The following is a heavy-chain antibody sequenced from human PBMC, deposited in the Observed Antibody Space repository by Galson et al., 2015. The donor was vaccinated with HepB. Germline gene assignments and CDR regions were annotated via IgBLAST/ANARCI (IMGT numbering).Heavy chain of an antibody. CDR1: GYTFTSYY. CDR3: ARAVEDHDFWSGYSLYYYYMDV. J-gene: IGHJ6*03. Sequence: SVKVSCKASGYTFTSYYMHWVRQAPGQGLEWMGIINPSGGSTSYAQKFQGRVTMTRDTSTSTVYMELSSLRSEDTAVYYCARAVEDHDFWSGYSLYYYYMDVWGKGTTVTVSS. D-gene: IGHD3-3*01. CDR2: INPSGGST. V-gene: IGHV1-46*01.